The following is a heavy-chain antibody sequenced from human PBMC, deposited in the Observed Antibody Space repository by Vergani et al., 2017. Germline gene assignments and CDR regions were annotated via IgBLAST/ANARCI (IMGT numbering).Heavy chain of an antibody. CDR1: GFTFDDYA. J-gene: IGHJ4*02. V-gene: IGHV3-9*01. D-gene: IGHD2-2*01. CDR3: ARAGPAAIESPPPFDY. Sequence: EVQLVESGGGLVQPGRSLRLSCAASGFTFDDYAMHWVRQAPGKGLEWVSGISWNSGSIGYADSVKGRFTISRDNAKNSLYLQMNSLRAEDTALYYCARAGPAAIESPPPFDYWGQGTLVTVSS. CDR2: ISWNSGSI.